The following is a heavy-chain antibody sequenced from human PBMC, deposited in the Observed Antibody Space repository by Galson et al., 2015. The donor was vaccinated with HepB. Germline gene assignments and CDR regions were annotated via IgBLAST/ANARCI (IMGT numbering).Heavy chain of an antibody. D-gene: IGHD1/OR15-1a*01. V-gene: IGHV3-33*01. Sequence: SLRLSCAAAGFPFKIHDMHWVRQAPGKGLEWLAVIDYDGNGKSYKDSLKGRITVSRDNSKKTLYLQVSMVSAEDSGVYFCAREPRGTLNDALDVWGQGTVVTISS. J-gene: IGHJ3*01. CDR3: AREPRGTLNDALDV. CDR2: IDYDGNGK. CDR1: GFPFKIHD.